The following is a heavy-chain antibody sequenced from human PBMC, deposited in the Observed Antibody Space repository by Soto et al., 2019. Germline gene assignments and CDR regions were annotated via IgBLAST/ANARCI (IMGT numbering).Heavy chain of an antibody. CDR3: ARADPKSTTGTGMGYFDY. V-gene: IGHV6-1*01. J-gene: IGHJ4*02. CDR1: GDSVSSNSAA. CDR2: TYYRSKWYN. D-gene: IGHD1-1*01. Sequence: SQTLSLTCAISGDSVSSNSAAWNWIRQSPSRGLEWLGRTYYRSKWYNDYAVSVKSRITINPDTYKNQFSLQLNSVTPEDTAVYYCARADPKSTTGTGMGYFDYWGQGTLVTVSS.